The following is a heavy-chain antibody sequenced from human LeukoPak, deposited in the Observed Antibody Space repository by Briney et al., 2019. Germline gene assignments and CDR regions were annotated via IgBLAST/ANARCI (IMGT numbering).Heavy chain of an antibody. CDR2: INPSGGST. CDR3: ARDQGAAAGGDWFDP. Sequence: ASVKVSCKGSGYTFNSYLISWVRQAPGQGLEWMGIINPSGGSTSYAQKFQGRVTMTRDTSTSTVYMELSSLRSEDTAVYYCARDQGAAAGGDWFDPWGQGTLVTVSS. V-gene: IGHV1-46*02. D-gene: IGHD6-13*01. J-gene: IGHJ5*02. CDR1: GYTFNSYL.